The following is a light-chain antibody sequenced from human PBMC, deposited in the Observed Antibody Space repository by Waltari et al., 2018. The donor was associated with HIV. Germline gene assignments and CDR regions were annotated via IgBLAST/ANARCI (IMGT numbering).Light chain of an antibody. J-gene: IGLJ2*01. Sequence: QSALTQSASVSGSPGQSITISCTGTSSDVGGYNYVSWYQQHPGKAPKLVIYNVSNRPSGVSNRFSGSKSGNTASLTISGLQAEGEAEYYCSSYTSSNTVIFGGGTRVTVL. CDR3: SSYTSSNTVI. V-gene: IGLV2-14*01. CDR1: SSDVGGYNY. CDR2: NVS.